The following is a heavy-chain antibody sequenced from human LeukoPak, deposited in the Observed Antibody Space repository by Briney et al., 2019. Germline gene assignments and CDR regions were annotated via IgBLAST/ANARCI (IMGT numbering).Heavy chain of an antibody. CDR1: GFTFDDYA. CDR3: AKGEMATIIGAFDI. J-gene: IGHJ3*02. Sequence: PGGSLRLSCAASGFTFDDYAMHWVRQAPGKGLEGVSGISWNSGSIGYADSVKGRFTISRDNAKNSLYLQMNSLRAEDMALYYCAKGEMATIIGAFDIWGQGTMVTVSS. V-gene: IGHV3-9*03. D-gene: IGHD5-24*01. CDR2: ISWNSGSI.